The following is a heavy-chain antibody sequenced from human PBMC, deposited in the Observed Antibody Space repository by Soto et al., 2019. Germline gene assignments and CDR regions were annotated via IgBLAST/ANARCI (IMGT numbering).Heavy chain of an antibody. CDR2: IYYSGST. D-gene: IGHD1-1*01. CDR1: GGSISSYY. CDR3: ARVRNDHAFDI. Sequence: SETLSLTCTVSGGSISSYYWSWIRQPPGKGLEWIGYIYYSGSTNYNPSLKSRVTISVDTSKNQFSLKLSSVTAADPDVYYCARVRNDHAFDIWGQGTMVTVSS. V-gene: IGHV4-59*01. J-gene: IGHJ3*02.